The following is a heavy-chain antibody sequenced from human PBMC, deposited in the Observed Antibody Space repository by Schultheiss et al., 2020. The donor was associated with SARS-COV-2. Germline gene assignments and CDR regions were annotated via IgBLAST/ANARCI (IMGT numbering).Heavy chain of an antibody. Sequence: SVKVSCKASGGTFSSYAISWVRQAPGQGLEWMGWINPNSGGTNYAQKFQGRVTITADKSTSTAYMELSSLRSEDTAVYYCARARTTQDYYYYGMDVWGQGTTVTVSS. CDR1: GGTFSSYA. CDR3: ARARTTQDYYYYGMDV. V-gene: IGHV1-69*10. CDR2: INPNSGGT. J-gene: IGHJ6*02. D-gene: IGHD1-7*01.